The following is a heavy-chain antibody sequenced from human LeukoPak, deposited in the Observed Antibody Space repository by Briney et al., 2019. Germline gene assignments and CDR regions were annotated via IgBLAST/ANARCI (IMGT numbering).Heavy chain of an antibody. CDR2: INPNSGGT. CDR1: GYTFTGYY. V-gene: IGHV1-2*06. J-gene: IGHJ4*02. Sequence: ASVKVSCKASGYTFTGYYMHWVRQAPGQGLEWVGRINPNSGGTNYAQKFQGRVTMTRDTSISTAYMELSRLRSDDTAVYYCASGYYDSSGYPLFDYWGQGTLVTVSS. D-gene: IGHD3-22*01. CDR3: ASGYYDSSGYPLFDY.